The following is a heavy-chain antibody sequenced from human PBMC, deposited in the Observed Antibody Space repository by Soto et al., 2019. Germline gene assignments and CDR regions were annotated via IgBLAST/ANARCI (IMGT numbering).Heavy chain of an antibody. CDR1: GFTFSSYG. V-gene: IGHV3-30*18. CDR2: ISYDGSNK. J-gene: IGHJ6*02. D-gene: IGHD1-26*01. Sequence: LRLSCAASGFTFSSYGMHWVRQAPGKGLEWVAVISYDGSNKYYADSVKGRFTISRDNSKNTLYLQMNSLRAEDTAVYYCAKDLSYSGSYYYYYGMDVWGQGTTVTVSS. CDR3: AKDLSYSGSYYYYYGMDV.